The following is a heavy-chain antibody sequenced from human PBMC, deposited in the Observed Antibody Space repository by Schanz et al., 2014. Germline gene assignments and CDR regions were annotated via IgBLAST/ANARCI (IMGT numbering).Heavy chain of an antibody. J-gene: IGHJ4*02. V-gene: IGHV1-2*06. CDR1: GYTFTGYY. D-gene: IGHD7-27*01. CDR3: AKDRVTGHSPSD. CDR2: IHPNTGGT. Sequence: QVHLVQSGAEVKKPGVSVKVSCKASGYTFTGYYIHWVRQAPGQGLEWMGRIHPNTGGTIYAQKFQGRVPMTRDTSITTAYMELSRLRSDDTAIYRCAKDRVTGHSPSDWGQGTLVTVSS.